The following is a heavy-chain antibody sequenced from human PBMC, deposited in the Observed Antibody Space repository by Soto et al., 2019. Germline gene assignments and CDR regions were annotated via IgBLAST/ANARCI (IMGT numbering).Heavy chain of an antibody. CDR1: GFTFSNAW. V-gene: IGHV3-15*01. D-gene: IGHD2-15*01. J-gene: IGHJ6*02. CDR2: IKSKTDGGTT. CDR3: TTEEGCSGGSCYRGVVSAGGMDV. Sequence: GGSLRLSCAASGFTFSNAWMSWVRQAPGKGLEWVGRIKSKTDGGTTDYAAPVKGRFTISRDDSKNTLYLQMNSLKTEDTAVYYCTTEEGCSGGSCYRGVVSAGGMDVWGQGTTVTVSS.